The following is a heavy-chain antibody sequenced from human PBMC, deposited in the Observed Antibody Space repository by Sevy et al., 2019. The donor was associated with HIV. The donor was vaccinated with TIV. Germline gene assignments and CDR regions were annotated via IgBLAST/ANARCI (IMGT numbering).Heavy chain of an antibody. CDR3: VKDMGDYYDSYGFKMFDF. J-gene: IGHJ4*02. CDR2: ISWSGGTI. Sequence: GGSLRLSCAASGFRFDDYAMHWVRQTPGKGLGWVSGISWSGGTIRYADLVMGRFTVSRDNAKNSLYLQMNSLRDEDTALYYCVKDMGDYYDSYGFKMFDFWGQGTLVTVSS. CDR1: GFRFDDYA. D-gene: IGHD3-22*01. V-gene: IGHV3-9*01.